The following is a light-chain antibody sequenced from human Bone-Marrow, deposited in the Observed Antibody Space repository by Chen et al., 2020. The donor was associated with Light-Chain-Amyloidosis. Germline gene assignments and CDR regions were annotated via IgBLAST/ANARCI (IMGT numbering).Light chain of an antibody. J-gene: IGLJ1*01. Sequence: QSALTQPASVSGSPGQSITISCTGTSSDVGGDNHVSWYQQHPDKAPILMIYEVTTRPSWVPDRCSGSKSDNTASLTISGLQTEDEADYFCSSYTITNTLVFGSGTRVTVL. V-gene: IGLV2-14*01. CDR2: EVT. CDR1: SSDVGGDNH. CDR3: SSYTITNTLV.